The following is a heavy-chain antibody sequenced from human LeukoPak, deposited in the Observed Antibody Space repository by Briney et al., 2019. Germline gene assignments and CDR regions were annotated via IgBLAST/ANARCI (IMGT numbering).Heavy chain of an antibody. Sequence: GGSLRLSCAASGFTFSSYAMSWVRQAPGKGLEWVSVISGSGSTTYYADSVKGRFTISRDNSKNTVYLQMNSLRAEDKAVYYCAKGSERGSRGYSTYFDYWGQGTLVTVSS. CDR2: ISGSGSTT. V-gene: IGHV3-23*01. CDR3: AKGSERGSRGYSTYFDY. CDR1: GFTFSSYA. J-gene: IGHJ4*02. D-gene: IGHD3-22*01.